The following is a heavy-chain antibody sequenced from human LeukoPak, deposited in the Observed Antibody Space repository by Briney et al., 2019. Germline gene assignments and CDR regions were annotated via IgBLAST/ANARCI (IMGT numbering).Heavy chain of an antibody. Sequence: AGGSLRLSCAASGFTFSSYSMNWVRQAPGKGLEWVSYISSSSSTIYYADSVKGRFTISRDNAKNSLYLQMNSLRAEDTAVYYCARGGYYYDSTREFDYWGQGTLVTVSS. J-gene: IGHJ4*02. D-gene: IGHD3-22*01. CDR3: ARGGYYYDSTREFDY. CDR1: GFTFSSYS. CDR2: ISSSSSTI. V-gene: IGHV3-48*04.